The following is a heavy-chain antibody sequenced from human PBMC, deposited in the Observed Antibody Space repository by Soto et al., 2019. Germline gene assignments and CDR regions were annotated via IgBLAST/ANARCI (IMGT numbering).Heavy chain of an antibody. CDR2: INPNSGGT. V-gene: IGHV1-2*04. D-gene: IGHD6-13*01. J-gene: IGHJ5*02. CDR3: ALAPTGRQWFDP. Sequence: GASVKVSCKASGYTFTDYYLHWVRQAPGQGLEWMGWINPNSGGTNYVQKFQGWVTMARDTSISTVYMELSRLRSDDTAVYYCALAPTGRQWFDPWGQGTLVTVSS. CDR1: GYTFTDYY.